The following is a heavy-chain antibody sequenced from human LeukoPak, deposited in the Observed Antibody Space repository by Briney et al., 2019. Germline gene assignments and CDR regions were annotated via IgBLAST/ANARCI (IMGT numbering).Heavy chain of an antibody. J-gene: IGHJ6*03. CDR2: IYYSGST. Sequence: SETLSLTCTVSGGSISSSSYYWGWIRQPPGKGLEWIGSIYYSGSTYYNPSLKSRVTISVDTSKVQFSLKLSSVTAADTAVYYCARVWNSSGWYRDYYYMDVWGKGTTVTVSS. CDR1: GGSISSSSYY. CDR3: ARVWNSSGWYRDYYYMDV. D-gene: IGHD6-19*01. V-gene: IGHV4-39*07.